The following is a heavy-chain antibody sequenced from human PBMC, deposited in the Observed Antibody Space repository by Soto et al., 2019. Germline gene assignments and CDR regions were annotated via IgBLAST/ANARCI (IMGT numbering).Heavy chain of an antibody. J-gene: IGHJ4*02. V-gene: IGHV3-7*01. CDR1: GFTFSRYW. CDR3: ARDSSSSWGTLFDS. D-gene: IGHD6-6*01. Sequence: EVQLVESGGGLVQPGGSLRLSCAASGFTFSRYWMSWVRQAPGKGPEWVANIKQDGSEKYYVDSVKGRFTISRDNAENSLDLRMNSLRAEDTAVYYCARDSSSSWGTLFDSWGQGILVTVSS. CDR2: IKQDGSEK.